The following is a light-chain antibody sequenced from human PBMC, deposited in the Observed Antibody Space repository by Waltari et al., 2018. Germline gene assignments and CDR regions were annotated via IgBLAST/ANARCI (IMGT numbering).Light chain of an antibody. J-gene: IGKJ1*01. CDR3: MQATYWPWT. V-gene: IGKV2-30*01. CDR1: QSLVSSDGNTY. CDR2: TVS. Sequence: DAVMTQSPLSLPVTLGQPASISCMSSQSLVSSDGNTYLSWFQQRPGQSPRRLIYTVSNRDSVVPDRFSGSGSGTDFTLKISRVEAEDVGVYYCMQATYWPWTFGQGTKVEIK.